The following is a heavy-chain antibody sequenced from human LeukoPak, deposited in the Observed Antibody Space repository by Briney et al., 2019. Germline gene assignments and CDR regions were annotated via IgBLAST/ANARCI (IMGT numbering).Heavy chain of an antibody. Sequence: ASVKVSCKTSGYSFTSYYIHWVRQAPGQGLEWMGWINPSSGGTEYAQKFQGRVTMTGDTSISTAYMELSRLRSDDTAIYYCVKGAAPGTRRFDYWGQGTLVTVSS. J-gene: IGHJ4*02. D-gene: IGHD6-13*01. CDR1: GYSFTSYY. V-gene: IGHV1-2*02. CDR2: INPSSGGT. CDR3: VKGAAPGTRRFDY.